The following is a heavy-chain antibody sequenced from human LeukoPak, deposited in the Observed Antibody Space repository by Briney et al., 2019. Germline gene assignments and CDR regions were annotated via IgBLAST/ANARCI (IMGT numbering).Heavy chain of an antibody. CDR2: IIPIFGTA. D-gene: IGHD3-3*01. CDR3: AFTRGFGRFLEWSPSGRFDY. V-gene: IGHV1-69*06. CDR1: GGTFSSYA. J-gene: IGHJ4*02. Sequence: ASVKVSCKASGGTFSSYAISWVRQAPGQGLEWMGGIIPIFGTANYAQKFQGRVTMTEDTSTDTAYMELNSLRSEDTAVYYCAFTRGFGRFLEWSPSGRFDYWGQGTLVTVSS.